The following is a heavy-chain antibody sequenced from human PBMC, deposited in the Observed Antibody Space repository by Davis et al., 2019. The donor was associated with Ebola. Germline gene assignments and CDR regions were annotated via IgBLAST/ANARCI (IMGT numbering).Heavy chain of an antibody. D-gene: IGHD2-2*01. Sequence: ASVKVSCKASGYTFTSYGISWVRQAPGQGLEWMGWISAYNGNTNYAQKLQGRVTMTTDTSTSTAYMELRSLRSDDTAVYYCARVGEYCGSTSCSNWFDPWGQGTLVTVSS. CDR1: GYTFTSYG. CDR3: ARVGEYCGSTSCSNWFDP. CDR2: ISAYNGNT. V-gene: IGHV1-18*04. J-gene: IGHJ5*02.